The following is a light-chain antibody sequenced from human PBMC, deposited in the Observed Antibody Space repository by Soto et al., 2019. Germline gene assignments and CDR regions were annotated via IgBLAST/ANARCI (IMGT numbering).Light chain of an antibody. CDR2: GAS. J-gene: IGKJ1*01. Sequence: EIVLTQSPGTLSLSPGERATLSCRASQSVRGSYLGWYQQKPGQAPRLLIYGASSRATGIPDRFSGSGSGTDFTLTIRRLEPEDFAVYYCQQYGSSPGTFGQGTKVEIK. CDR1: QSVRGSY. CDR3: QQYGSSPGT. V-gene: IGKV3-20*01.